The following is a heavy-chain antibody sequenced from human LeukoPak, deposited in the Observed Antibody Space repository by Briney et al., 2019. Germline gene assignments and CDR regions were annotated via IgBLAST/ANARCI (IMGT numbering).Heavy chain of an antibody. CDR1: GFTFSSYG. Sequence: PGGSLRLSCAASGFTFSSYGMHWVRQAPGRGLEWVAVISDDGTSTHYADSVKGRFTISRDNSKDTLYLQMNSLRAEDTAVYYCAREGTASIDYWGLGTLVTVSS. CDR3: AREGTASIDY. V-gene: IGHV3-33*05. D-gene: IGHD3-10*01. J-gene: IGHJ4*02. CDR2: ISDDGTST.